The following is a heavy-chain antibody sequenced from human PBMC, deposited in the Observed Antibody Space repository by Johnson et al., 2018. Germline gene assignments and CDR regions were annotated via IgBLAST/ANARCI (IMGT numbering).Heavy chain of an antibody. D-gene: IGHD6-19*01. V-gene: IGHV3-30-3*01. J-gene: IGHJ5*02. CDR1: GFTFSSYA. CDR2: ISYDGTNE. CDR3: ARGAPADSSGWYGHFDP. Sequence: VQLLESGGGVVQPGRSLRLSGAASGFTFSSYAMHWVRQAPGKGLEWVAVISYDGTNEYYTDSVKGRFTISRDNSKNTLYLQMNSRRAEDTAVYYCARGAPADSSGWYGHFDPWGQGTLVTVSS.